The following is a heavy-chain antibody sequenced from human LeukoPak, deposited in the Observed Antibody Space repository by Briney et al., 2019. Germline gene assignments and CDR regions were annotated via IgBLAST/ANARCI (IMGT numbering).Heavy chain of an antibody. CDR1: GFTFSSYG. J-gene: IGHJ4*02. CDR3: AKGCCYGSGSSIY. V-gene: IGHV3-30*02. D-gene: IGHD3-10*01. Sequence: GGSLRLSCAASGFTFSSYGMHWVHQAPGKGLEGVAFIRYDGSNKYYADSVKGRFTISRDNSKNTLYLQMNSLRAEDTAVYYCAKGCCYGSGSSIYWGQGTLVTVSS. CDR2: IRYDGSNK.